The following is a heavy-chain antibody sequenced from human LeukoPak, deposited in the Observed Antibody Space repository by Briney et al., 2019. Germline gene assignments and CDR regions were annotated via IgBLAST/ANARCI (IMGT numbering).Heavy chain of an antibody. CDR1: GFTFSSYG. V-gene: IGHV3-33*06. CDR2: IWYDGSNK. J-gene: IGHJ4*02. CDR3: AKDVSVTPNGFDY. D-gene: IGHD4-11*01. Sequence: GGSLRLSCAASGFTFSSYGMHWVRQAPGKGLEWVAVIWYDGSNKYYADSVKGRFTISRDNSKNTLYLQMNSLRAEDTAVYYCAKDVSVTPNGFDYWGQGTLVTVSS.